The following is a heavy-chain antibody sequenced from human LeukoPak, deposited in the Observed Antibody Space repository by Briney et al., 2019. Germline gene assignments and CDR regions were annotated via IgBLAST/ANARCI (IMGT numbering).Heavy chain of an antibody. J-gene: IGHJ4*02. V-gene: IGHV3-7*01. CDR2: IKQDGSEK. CDR3: ARDRYYYDSSGYCIDY. Sequence: GGSLRLPCAASGFTFSSYWMSWVRQAPGKGPEWVANIKQDGSEKYYVDSVKGRFTISRDNAKNSLYLQMNSLRAEDTDVYYCARDRYYYDSSGYCIDYWGQGTLVTVSS. D-gene: IGHD3-22*01. CDR1: GFTFSSYW.